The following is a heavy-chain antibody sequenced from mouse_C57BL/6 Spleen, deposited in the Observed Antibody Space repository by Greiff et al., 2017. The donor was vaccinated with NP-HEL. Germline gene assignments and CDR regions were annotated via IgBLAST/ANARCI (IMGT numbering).Heavy chain of an antibody. CDR1: GFNIKDDY. Sequence: EVQLQQSGAELVRPGASVKLSCTASGFNIKDDYMHWVKQRPEQGLEWIGWIDPENGDTEYASKFQGKATITADTSSNTAYLQLSSLTSEDTAVYYCTLITTVVADWYCDVWGTGTTVTVSS. CDR2: IDPENGDT. J-gene: IGHJ1*03. V-gene: IGHV14-4*01. D-gene: IGHD1-1*01. CDR3: TLITTVVADWYCDV.